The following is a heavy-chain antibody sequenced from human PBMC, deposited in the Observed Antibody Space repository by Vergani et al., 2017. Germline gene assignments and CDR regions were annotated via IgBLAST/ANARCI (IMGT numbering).Heavy chain of an antibody. CDR2: INSKGNGGTT. D-gene: IGHD2-2*01. CDR3: TTAAQEVTRRAMDY. CDR1: GFDFNKAW. J-gene: IGHJ4*02. Sequence: EVQLVESGGGLVKPGGSLRLSCAASGFDFNKAWMSWVRQAPGKGLEWVGRINSKGNGGTTDFAAPVQGRFTISRDDSNNTLYLQMKSLKTEDTGVYYCTTAAQEVTRRAMDYWGQGTLVIVSP. V-gene: IGHV3-15*01.